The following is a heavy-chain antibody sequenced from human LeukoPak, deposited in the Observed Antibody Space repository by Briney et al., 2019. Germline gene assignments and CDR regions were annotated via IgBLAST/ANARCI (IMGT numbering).Heavy chain of an antibody. Sequence: GGSLRLSCAASGFTFSSYAMSWVRQAPGKGLEWVSAISGSGGSTYYAGSVKGRFTISRDNSKNTLYLQMNSLRAKDTAVYYCAKSIVVVPAASLYYFDYWGQGTLVTVSS. V-gene: IGHV3-23*01. J-gene: IGHJ4*02. D-gene: IGHD2-2*01. CDR2: ISGSGGST. CDR1: GFTFSSYA. CDR3: AKSIVVVPAASLYYFDY.